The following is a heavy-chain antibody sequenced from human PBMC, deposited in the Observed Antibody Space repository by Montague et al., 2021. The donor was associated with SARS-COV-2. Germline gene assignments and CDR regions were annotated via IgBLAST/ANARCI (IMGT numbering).Heavy chain of an antibody. CDR2: IYASGGT. Sequence: SETLSLTCSVSGEPISGSFWNWIRQPAGKGLEWIGRIYASGGTDYNPSLESRVTMSVDTSKNQFSLKVNSVTAADTAVYYCARGVAAAPPGVDYWGRGTLVTVSS. D-gene: IGHD2-15*01. J-gene: IGHJ4*02. V-gene: IGHV4-4*07. CDR3: ARGVAAAPPGVDY. CDR1: GEPISGSF.